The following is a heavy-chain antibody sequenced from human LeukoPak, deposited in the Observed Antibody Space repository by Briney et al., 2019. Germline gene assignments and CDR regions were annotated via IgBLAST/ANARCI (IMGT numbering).Heavy chain of an antibody. Sequence: ASVKVSCKASGGIFSSYTFNWVRQAPGQGLEWMGGITPIPGITNYAETFQGRVTLTADTSTSTLYMELSSLRSEDTAVYYCARLLRAVDTGAYYFDYWGQGTLVTVSS. D-gene: IGHD2-8*02. CDR2: ITPIPGIT. J-gene: IGHJ4*02. CDR1: GGIFSSYT. V-gene: IGHV1-69*10. CDR3: ARLLRAVDTGAYYFDY.